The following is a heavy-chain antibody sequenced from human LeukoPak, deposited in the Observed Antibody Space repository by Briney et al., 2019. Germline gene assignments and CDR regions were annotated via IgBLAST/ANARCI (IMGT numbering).Heavy chain of an antibody. V-gene: IGHV3-30*02. D-gene: IGHD6-19*01. CDR3: AKIGAVAGHFDY. CDR2: IRYDGTNK. J-gene: IGHJ4*02. Sequence: GGSLRLSCAASGFTFSSYGMHWVSQAPGKGLEWVAFIRYDGTNKYYADSVKGRFTISRDNSKNTLYLQMNSLRAEDTAVYYCAKIGAVAGHFDYWGQGTLVTVSS. CDR1: GFTFSSYG.